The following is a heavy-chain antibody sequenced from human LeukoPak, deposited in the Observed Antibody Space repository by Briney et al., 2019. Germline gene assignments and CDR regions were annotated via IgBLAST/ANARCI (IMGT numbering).Heavy chain of an antibody. CDR3: ARSSYSYGHKYYFDY. Sequence: SVKVSCKASGGTFSSYAISWVRQAPGQGLEWMGGIIPIFGTANYAQKFQGRVTITADESTSTAYMELSSLRSEDTAVYYCARSSYSYGHKYYFDYWGQETLVTVSS. D-gene: IGHD5-18*01. CDR2: IIPIFGTA. J-gene: IGHJ4*02. V-gene: IGHV1-69*13. CDR1: GGTFSSYA.